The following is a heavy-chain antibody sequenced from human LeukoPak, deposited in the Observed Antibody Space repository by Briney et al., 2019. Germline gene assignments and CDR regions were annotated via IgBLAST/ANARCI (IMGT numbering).Heavy chain of an antibody. D-gene: IGHD3-9*01. Sequence: PSETLSLTCTVSGGSISSYYWSWIRQPAGKGLEWIGRIYTSGSTNYNPSLKSRVTMSVDTSKNQFSLKLSSVTAADTAVYYCAREAPRYFDWLLVDYWGQGTLVTVSS. J-gene: IGHJ4*02. CDR3: AREAPRYFDWLLVDY. CDR2: IYTSGST. V-gene: IGHV4-4*07. CDR1: GGSISSYY.